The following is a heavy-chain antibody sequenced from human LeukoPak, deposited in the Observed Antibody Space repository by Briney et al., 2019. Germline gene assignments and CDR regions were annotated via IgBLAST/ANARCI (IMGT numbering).Heavy chain of an antibody. CDR1: GVSISSSNW. Sequence: SETLSLTCTVSGVSISSSNWWSWVREPPGKGLEWIGEIYHTGSTNYSPSLKSRVTISVDTSKNQFSVKLSSVTAADTAVYYCARSIRGYSSGWYYFDYWDQGTLITVSS. CDR2: IYHTGST. V-gene: IGHV4-4*02. J-gene: IGHJ4*02. CDR3: ARSIRGYSSGWYYFDY. D-gene: IGHD6-19*01.